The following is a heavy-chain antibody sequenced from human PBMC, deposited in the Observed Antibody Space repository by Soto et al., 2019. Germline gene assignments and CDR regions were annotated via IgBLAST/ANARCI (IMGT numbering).Heavy chain of an antibody. D-gene: IGHD3-22*01. CDR1: GFTFSSHG. J-gene: IGHJ5*02. Sequence: GGPIRVSSAASGFTFSSHGMHRVRQVPGKGLVWVSRINSDGSSTSYADSVKGRFTISRDNAKNTLYLQMNSLRAEDTAVYYCARATGYYPNWFDPWGQGTLVTVSS. V-gene: IGHV3-74*01. CDR2: INSDGSST. CDR3: ARATGYYPNWFDP.